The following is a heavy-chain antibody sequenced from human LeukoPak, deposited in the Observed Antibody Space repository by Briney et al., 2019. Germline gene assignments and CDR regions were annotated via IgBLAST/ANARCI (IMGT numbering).Heavy chain of an antibody. V-gene: IGHV3-33*01. CDR3: ARGDYYDSSGYSQYFQH. CDR1: GFTFSNYG. J-gene: IGHJ1*01. D-gene: IGHD3-22*01. CDR2: IWYDGSNK. Sequence: ARSLRLSCAASGFTFSNYGMHWVRQAPGKGLEWVAVIWYDGSNKYYADSVKGRFTISRDNSKNTLYLQMNSLRAEDTAVYYCARGDYYDSSGYSQYFQHWGQGTLVTVSS.